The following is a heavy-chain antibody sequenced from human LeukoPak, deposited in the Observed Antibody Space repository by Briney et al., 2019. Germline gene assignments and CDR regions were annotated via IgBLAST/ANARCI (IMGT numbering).Heavy chain of an antibody. Sequence: PGGSLRLSCAVSGFTLNEHAVSWVRQTPGTGLAWLSAISPDGNYIYYADSVKGRFTTSRDNSKNTLYLQMTSLRVEDTAVYFCVSQRDHRVAVAGSFDNWGQGTLISVSP. CDR2: ISPDGNYI. J-gene: IGHJ4*02. CDR3: VSQRDHRVAVAGSFDN. D-gene: IGHD6-19*01. CDR1: GFTLNEHA. V-gene: IGHV3-23*01.